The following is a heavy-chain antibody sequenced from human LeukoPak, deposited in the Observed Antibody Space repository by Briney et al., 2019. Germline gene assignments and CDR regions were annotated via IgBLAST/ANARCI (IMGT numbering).Heavy chain of an antibody. V-gene: IGHV4-34*01. Sequence: PSETLSLTCAVYGGSFSGYYWSWIRQPPGKGLEWIGEINHSGSTNYNPSLKSRVTISVDKSKNQFSLKLSSVTAADTAVYYCARDGWNYSIYYWGQGTLVTVSS. CDR1: GGSFSGYY. CDR3: ARDGWNYSIYY. J-gene: IGHJ4*02. CDR2: INHSGST. D-gene: IGHD1-7*01.